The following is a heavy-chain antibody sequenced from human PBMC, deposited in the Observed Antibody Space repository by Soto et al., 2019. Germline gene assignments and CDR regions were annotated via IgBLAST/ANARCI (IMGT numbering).Heavy chain of an antibody. V-gene: IGHV2-26*01. J-gene: IGHJ5*02. CDR2: IDSSGEK. D-gene: IGHD6-19*01. CDR3: ARRHLAVAVSPWFDP. Sequence: QVTLKESGPVLVKPTETLTLRCTVSGLSITDSEMGVSWIRQPPGQPLEWLAHIDSSGEKSYRTFLKSRLAISKDTSNSPIVLTKTNMDPADTATYYCARRHLAVAVSPWFDPWGQGIPVTVSS. CDR1: GLSITDSEMG.